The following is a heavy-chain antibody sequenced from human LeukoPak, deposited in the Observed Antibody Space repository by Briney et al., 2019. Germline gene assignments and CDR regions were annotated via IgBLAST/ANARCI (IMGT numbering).Heavy chain of an antibody. V-gene: IGHV1-46*01. CDR2: INPSGGST. CDR3: ATNKEGKSLDY. J-gene: IGHJ4*02. CDR1: GYTFTSYY. Sequence: ASVKVSCKASGYTFTSYYMHWVRQAPGQGLEWMGIINPSGGSTSYAQKFQGRVTMTRDMSISTAYMELSRLRFDDTAVYYCATNKEGKSLDYWGQGTLVTVSS.